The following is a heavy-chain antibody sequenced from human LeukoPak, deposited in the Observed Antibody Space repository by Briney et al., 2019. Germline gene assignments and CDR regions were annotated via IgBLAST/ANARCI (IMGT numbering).Heavy chain of an antibody. CDR3: ATKKTPLYCCVDCYSGLGWFDS. CDR1: GYTFTVYY. D-gene: IGHD2-21*02. J-gene: IGHJ5*01. CDR2: INPKNGGT. Sequence: ASVKVSFTAGGYTFTVYYICWLRQAPGQGLEWMGWINPKNGGTRLAQKFQGRVTMTRDTSISTAFMEVSSLRSDDTVVYYCATKKTPLYCCVDCYSGLGWFDSWGQGTLITVSS. V-gene: IGHV1-2*02.